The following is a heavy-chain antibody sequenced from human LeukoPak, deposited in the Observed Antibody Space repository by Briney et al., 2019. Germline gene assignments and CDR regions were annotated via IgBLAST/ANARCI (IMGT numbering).Heavy chain of an antibody. CDR3: AGYYSDSSGPLRDY. D-gene: IGHD3-22*01. Sequence: PSETLSLTGTVSSGSISSSSYYWGWIRQPPGKGLEWIGSIYYTGSTNYNPSLKSRVTISVDTSKNQFSLKLSSVTAADTAVYYCAGYYSDSSGPLRDYWGQGTLVTVSS. V-gene: IGHV4-39*07. CDR1: SGSISSSSYY. CDR2: IYYTGST. J-gene: IGHJ4*02.